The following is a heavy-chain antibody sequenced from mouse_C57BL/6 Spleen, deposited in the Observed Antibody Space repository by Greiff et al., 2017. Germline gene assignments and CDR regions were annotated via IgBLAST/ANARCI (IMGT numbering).Heavy chain of an antibody. Sequence: QVQLQQSGPELVKPGASVKISCKASGYAFSSSWMNWVKQRPGKGLEWIGRIYPGDGDTNYNGKFKGKATLTADKSSSTAYMQLSSLTSEDSAVYFCARWGDYDAMDYWGQGTSVTVSS. CDR1: GYAFSSSW. J-gene: IGHJ4*01. CDR2: IYPGDGDT. CDR3: ARWGDYDAMDY. V-gene: IGHV1-82*01.